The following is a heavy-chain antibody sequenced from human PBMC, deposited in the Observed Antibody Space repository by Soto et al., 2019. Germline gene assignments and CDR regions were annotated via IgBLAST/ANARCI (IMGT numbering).Heavy chain of an antibody. Sequence: QVQLVQSGAEVKKPGSSVKVSCKASGGTFSSYAISWVRQAPGQGLECMGGIIPIFGTANYAQKFQGRVTITADESTSTAYMELSSVRSVATAVYYCARDGPTSPARPGYYYGMDVWGQGTTVTVSS. J-gene: IGHJ6*02. CDR1: GGTFSSYA. CDR3: ARDGPTSPARPGYYYGMDV. CDR2: IIPIFGTA. V-gene: IGHV1-69*01. D-gene: IGHD6-6*01.